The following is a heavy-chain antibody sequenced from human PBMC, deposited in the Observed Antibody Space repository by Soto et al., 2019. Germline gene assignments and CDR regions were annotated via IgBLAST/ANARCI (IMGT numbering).Heavy chain of an antibody. V-gene: IGHV3-30*18. CDR2: ISYDGSNK. CDR1: GFTFSSYG. Sequence: PGGSLRLSCAASGFTFSSYGMHWVRQAPGKGLEWVAVISYDGSNKYYADSVKGRFTISRDNSKNTLYLQMNSLRAEDTAVYYCEKHSSGYYLDYWGQGTLVTVSS. D-gene: IGHD3-22*01. J-gene: IGHJ4*02. CDR3: EKHSSGYYLDY.